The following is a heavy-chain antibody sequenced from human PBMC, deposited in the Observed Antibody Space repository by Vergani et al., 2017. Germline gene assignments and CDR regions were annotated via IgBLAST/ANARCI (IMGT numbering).Heavy chain of an antibody. J-gene: IGHJ4*02. CDR1: GFTVSSNY. V-gene: IGHV3-66*01. D-gene: IGHD2-15*01. Sequence: EVQLVESGGGLVQPGGSLRLSCAASGFTVSSNYMSWVRQAPGKGLEWVSVIYSGGSTYYADSVKGRFTISRANSKNTLYLQMNSLRAEDTAVYYCARDTGYCSGGSCYSVDYWGQGTLVTVSS. CDR3: ARDTGYCSGGSCYSVDY. CDR2: IYSGGST.